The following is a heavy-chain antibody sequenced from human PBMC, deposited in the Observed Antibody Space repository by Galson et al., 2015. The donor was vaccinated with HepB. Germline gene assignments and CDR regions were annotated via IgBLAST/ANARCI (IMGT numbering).Heavy chain of an antibody. V-gene: IGHV1-69*02. CDR3: ARGGRWRFDY. CDR1: GDSFSFYT. Sequence: SVKVSCKASGDSFSFYTFSWVRQAPGQGLEWMGRIIPILGLAHYAQKFQGRVTITADKSTTTAYMEVSSLRSEDTAVYYCARGGRWRFDYWGQGTLVTVSS. D-gene: IGHD2-15*01. J-gene: IGHJ4*02. CDR2: IIPILGLA.